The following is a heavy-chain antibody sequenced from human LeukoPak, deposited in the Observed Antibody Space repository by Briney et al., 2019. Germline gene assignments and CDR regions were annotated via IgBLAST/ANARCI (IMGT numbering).Heavy chain of an antibody. CDR3: ARGENVLRFLDSNNWFDP. D-gene: IGHD3-3*01. Sequence: GASVKGSCKASGYTFTGYYMHCVRQAPGQGLVWMGWINPNSGGTNYAQKFQGRVTMTRDTSISTAYMELSRLRSDDTAVYYCARGENVLRFLDSNNWFDPWGQGTLVTVSS. CDR2: INPNSGGT. CDR1: GYTFTGYY. J-gene: IGHJ5*02. V-gene: IGHV1-2*02.